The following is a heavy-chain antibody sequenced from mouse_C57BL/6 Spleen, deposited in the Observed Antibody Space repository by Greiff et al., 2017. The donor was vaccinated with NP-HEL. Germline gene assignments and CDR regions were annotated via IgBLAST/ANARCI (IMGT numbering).Heavy chain of an antibody. CDR2: INPSSGYT. CDR1: GYTFTSYA. CDR3: ARRRAQATFYAMDY. Sequence: QVQLQQSGAELARPGASVKMSCKASGYTFTSYAMHWVKQRPGQGLEWIGYINPSSGYTKYNQKFKDKATLTADKSSSTAYMQLSSLTSEDSAVYYCARRRAQATFYAMDYWGQGTSVTVSS. J-gene: IGHJ4*01. V-gene: IGHV1-4*01. D-gene: IGHD3-2*02.